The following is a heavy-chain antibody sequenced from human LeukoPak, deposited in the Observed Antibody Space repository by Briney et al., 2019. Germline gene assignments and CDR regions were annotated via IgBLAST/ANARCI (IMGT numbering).Heavy chain of an antibody. V-gene: IGHV3-11*06. D-gene: IGHD4-17*01. Sequence: GGSLRLSCAASGFTFSDYYRSWIRQAPGKGLEWVSYISSSSSYTNYADSVKGRFTISRDNAKNSLYLQMNSLRAEDTAVYYCASSDYGDYILDYWGQGTLVTVSS. CDR3: ASSDYGDYILDY. J-gene: IGHJ4*02. CDR1: GFTFSDYY. CDR2: ISSSSSYT.